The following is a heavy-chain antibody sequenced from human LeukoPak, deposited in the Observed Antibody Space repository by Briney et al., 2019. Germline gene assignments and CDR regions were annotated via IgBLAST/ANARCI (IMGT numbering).Heavy chain of an antibody. D-gene: IGHD6-19*01. CDR2: IKEDGSEK. J-gene: IGHJ4*02. Sequence: GGSLRLSCAASGFTFSNYWMSWVRQAPGKGLEWVANIKEDGSEKYYVDSVKGRFTISRDNSKNMVYLQMNSLRAEDTAVYYCARTREQWQVLDYWGQGTLVIVSS. CDR1: GFTFSNYW. CDR3: ARTREQWQVLDY. V-gene: IGHV3-7*01.